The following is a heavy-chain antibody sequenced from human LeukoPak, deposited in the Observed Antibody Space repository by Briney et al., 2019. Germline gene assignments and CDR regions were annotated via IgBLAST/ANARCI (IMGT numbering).Heavy chain of an antibody. V-gene: IGHV1-18*01. J-gene: IGHJ4*02. D-gene: IGHD3-9*01. CDR3: ARALPPYYDILTGYHDY. Sequence: ASVKVSCKASGYTFTSYGISWMRQAPGQGLEWMGWISAYNGNTNYAQKLQGRVTMTTDTSTSTAYMELRSLRSDDTAVYYCARALPPYYDILTGYHDYWGQGTLVTVSS. CDR1: GYTFTSYG. CDR2: ISAYNGNT.